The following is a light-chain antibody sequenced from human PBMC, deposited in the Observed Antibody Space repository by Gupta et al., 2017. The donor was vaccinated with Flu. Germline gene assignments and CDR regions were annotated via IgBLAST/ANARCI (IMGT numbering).Light chain of an antibody. CDR1: PSLLHSDGETY. CDR3: MQGIYLYT. CDR2: EAS. Sequence: ISCMSSPSLLHSDGETYLFWYLHKPGQAPQLLIYEASKRFPGVPDRFTGIGSGTNFTLKISRVETEDVGVFYCMQGIYLYTFGQGTKLEIK. V-gene: IGKV2-29*03. J-gene: IGKJ2*01.